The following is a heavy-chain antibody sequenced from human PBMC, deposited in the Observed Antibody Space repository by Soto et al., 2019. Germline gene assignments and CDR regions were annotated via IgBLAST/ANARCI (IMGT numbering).Heavy chain of an antibody. J-gene: IGHJ3*02. V-gene: IGHV1-69*13. D-gene: IGHD2-21*02. Sequence: ASVKVSCKASGGTFSSYAISWVRQAPGQGLEWMGGIIPIFGTANYAQKFQGRVTITADESTSTAYMELSSLRSEDTAVYYCAAAPLGGGNSPGAFDIWGQRIMVTVSS. CDR3: AAAPLGGGNSPGAFDI. CDR2: IIPIFGTA. CDR1: GGTFSSYA.